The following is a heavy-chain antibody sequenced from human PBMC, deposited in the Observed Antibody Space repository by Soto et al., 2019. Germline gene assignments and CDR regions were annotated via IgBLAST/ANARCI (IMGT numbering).Heavy chain of an antibody. CDR3: ARGVLYYYDSSGYRSYFDY. J-gene: IGHJ4*02. V-gene: IGHV1-69*01. CDR1: GGTFSSYA. D-gene: IGHD3-22*01. Sequence: QVQLVQSGAEVKKPGSSVKVSCKASGGTFSSYAISRVRQAPGQGLEWMGGIIPIFGTANYAQKFQGRVTITADESTSTAYMELSSLRSEDTAVYYCARGVLYYYDSSGYRSYFDYWGQGTLVTVSS. CDR2: IIPIFGTA.